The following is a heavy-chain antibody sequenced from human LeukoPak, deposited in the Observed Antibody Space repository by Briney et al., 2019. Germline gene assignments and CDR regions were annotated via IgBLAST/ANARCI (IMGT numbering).Heavy chain of an antibody. Sequence: SGGSLRLSCAASGFTFSSYWMSWVRQAPGKGLEWVANIKQDGSEKYYVDSVKGRFTISRDNAKNSLYLQMNSLRAEDTAVYYCARDPHPGYFWSGYPYYYYGMDVWGQGTTVTVSS. D-gene: IGHD3-3*01. CDR1: GFTFSSYW. CDR3: ARDPHPGYFWSGYPYYYYGMDV. J-gene: IGHJ6*02. V-gene: IGHV3-7*01. CDR2: IKQDGSEK.